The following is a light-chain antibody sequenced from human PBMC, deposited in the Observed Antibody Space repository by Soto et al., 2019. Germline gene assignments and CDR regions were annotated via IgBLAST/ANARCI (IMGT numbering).Light chain of an antibody. Sequence: EIVLTQSPGTLSLSPGERATLSCRASQSITSNFLAWYQQKPGQAPRLLIYGASTRASAVPDRFSGSGSGTDVTLTITRLERDDFAVYYCQQYGRSPLMLTFGQVTKLGV. CDR2: GAS. J-gene: IGKJ2*01. V-gene: IGKV3-20*01. CDR1: QSITSNF. CDR3: QQYGRSPLMLT.